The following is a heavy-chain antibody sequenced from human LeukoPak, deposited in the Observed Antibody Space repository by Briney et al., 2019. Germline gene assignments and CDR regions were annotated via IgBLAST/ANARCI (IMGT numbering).Heavy chain of an antibody. Sequence: SVKVSCKASGGTFSSYAISWVRQAPGQGLEWMGGIIPIFGTANYAQKFQGRVTITADESTSTAYMELSSLRSEDTAVYYCARDQGPYYYDSSGSGFDPWGQGTLVTASS. V-gene: IGHV1-69*13. CDR2: IIPIFGTA. D-gene: IGHD3-22*01. CDR3: ARDQGPYYYDSSGSGFDP. CDR1: GGTFSSYA. J-gene: IGHJ5*02.